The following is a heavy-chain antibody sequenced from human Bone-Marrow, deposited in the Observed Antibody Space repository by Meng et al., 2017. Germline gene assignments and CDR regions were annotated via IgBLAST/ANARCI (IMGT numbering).Heavy chain of an antibody. CDR2: MNADGRI. V-gene: IGHV3-66*02. Sequence: GESLKISCAASGFTVSSTSMSWVRQAPGKGLEWVSKMNADGRINYGDSVKGRFTISRDSSENTVYLQMSSLRPEDTAVYYCTGGRFDYWGQGTLVTVSS. CDR1: GFTVSSTS. CDR3: TGGRFDY. J-gene: IGHJ4*02.